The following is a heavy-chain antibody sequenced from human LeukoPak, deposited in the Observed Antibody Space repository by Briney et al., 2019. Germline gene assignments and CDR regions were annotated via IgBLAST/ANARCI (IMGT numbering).Heavy chain of an antibody. D-gene: IGHD3-22*01. Sequence: GGSLRLSCAASGFTFSSYAMSWVRQAPGKGLEWVSYISSSGSTIYYADSVKGRFTISRDNAKNSLYLQMNSLRAEDTAVYYCARDDFGPQGNYYDSSGHNWFDPWGQGTLVTVSS. J-gene: IGHJ5*02. V-gene: IGHV3-48*04. CDR3: ARDDFGPQGNYYDSSGHNWFDP. CDR1: GFTFSSYA. CDR2: ISSSGSTI.